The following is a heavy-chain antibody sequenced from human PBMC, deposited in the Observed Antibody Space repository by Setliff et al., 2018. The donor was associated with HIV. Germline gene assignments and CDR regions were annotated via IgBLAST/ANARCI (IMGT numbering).Heavy chain of an antibody. Sequence: ASVKVSCKGSGYAFVTYAMHWVRQAPGQRLEWMGWINAGTGDIEYSQKFQGRVTITADTSASTMYMELSSLRSEDTAVYYCARVGNNRLQFFDHWGQGTLVTVSS. J-gene: IGHJ4*02. CDR3: ARVGNNRLQFFDH. D-gene: IGHD5-12*01. CDR1: GYAFVTYA. V-gene: IGHV1-3*01. CDR2: INAGTGDI.